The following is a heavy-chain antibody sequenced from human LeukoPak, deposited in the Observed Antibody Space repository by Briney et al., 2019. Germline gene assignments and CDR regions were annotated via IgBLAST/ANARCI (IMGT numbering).Heavy chain of an antibody. CDR1: GFTFSSYD. CDR3: AKVIRGSGILDY. Sequence: PGGSLRLSCAASGFTFSSYDMSWVRQAPGKGLEWVANIIYDGGETHYADSVRGRFTISRDNAKNSLYLQMNSLRAEDTALYYCAKVIRGSGILDYWGQGTLVTVSS. J-gene: IGHJ4*02. CDR2: IIYDGGET. V-gene: IGHV3-7*03. D-gene: IGHD3-10*01.